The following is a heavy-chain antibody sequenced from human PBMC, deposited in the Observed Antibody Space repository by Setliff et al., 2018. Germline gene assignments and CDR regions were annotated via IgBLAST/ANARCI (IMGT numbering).Heavy chain of an antibody. Sequence: SETLFLTCAVYGGSFSGYYWSWIRQHPGKGLEWIGEINHSGSTNYNPSLKSRVTISVDTSKNQFSLKVNSVTAAYTAVYYCARGPCSSTSCYAAYWGQGTLVTVSS. CDR1: GGSFSGYY. V-gene: IGHV4-34*01. CDR3: ARGPCSSTSCYAAY. J-gene: IGHJ4*02. CDR2: INHSGST. D-gene: IGHD2-2*01.